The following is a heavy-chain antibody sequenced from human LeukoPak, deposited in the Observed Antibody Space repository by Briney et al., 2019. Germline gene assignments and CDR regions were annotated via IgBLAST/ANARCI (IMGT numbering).Heavy chain of an antibody. CDR1: GYSISSGYY. V-gene: IGHV4-38-2*01. CDR3: ARHAVGAIVDYYYYYMDV. Sequence: SETLSLTCAVSGYSISSGYYWGWIRQPPGKGLEWIGSIYHSGSTYYNPSLKSRVTISVDTSNNQFSLKLSSVTAADTAVYYCARHAVGAIVDYYYYYMDVWGKGTTVTVSS. D-gene: IGHD1-26*01. J-gene: IGHJ6*03. CDR2: IYHSGST.